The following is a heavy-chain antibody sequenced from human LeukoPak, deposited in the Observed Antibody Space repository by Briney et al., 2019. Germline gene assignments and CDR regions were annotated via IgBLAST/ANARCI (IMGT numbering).Heavy chain of an antibody. D-gene: IGHD5-18*01. V-gene: IGHV6-1*01. CDR1: GDSVSSNSAA. Sequence: SQTLSLTCDISGDSVSSNSAAWNWIRQSPSRGLXXXXRTYYRSKWYNDYAISVKSRITINPDTSKNQFSLQLNSVTPEDTAVYYCARAAMGGAGRFDYWGQGTLVTVSS. CDR3: ARAAMGGAGRFDY. J-gene: IGHJ4*02. CDR2: TYYRSKWYN.